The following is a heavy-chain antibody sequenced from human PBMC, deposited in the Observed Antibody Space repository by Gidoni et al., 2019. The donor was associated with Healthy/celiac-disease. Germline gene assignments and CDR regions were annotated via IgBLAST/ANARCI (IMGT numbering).Heavy chain of an antibody. CDR3: ARVSVVRGVMAFDP. V-gene: IGHV4-59*01. CDR1: GGSISSYY. J-gene: IGHJ5*02. D-gene: IGHD3-10*01. Sequence: QVQLQESGPGLVKPSETLSLTCTVSGGSISSYYWSWIRQPPGKGLEWIGYIYYSGSTNYNPSLKSRVTISVDTSKNQFSLKLSSVTAADTAVYYCARVSVVRGVMAFDPWGQGTLVTVSS. CDR2: IYYSGST.